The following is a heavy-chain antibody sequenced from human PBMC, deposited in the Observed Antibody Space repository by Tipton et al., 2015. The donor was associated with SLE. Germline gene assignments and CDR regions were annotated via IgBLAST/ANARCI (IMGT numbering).Heavy chain of an antibody. D-gene: IGHD1-7*01. J-gene: IGHJ4*02. CDR2: IYTYGDT. CDR3: AGSSWNYGFFDY. V-gene: IGHV3-53*01. Sequence: SLRLSCAASGFAFSLYDINWVRQGPGRGLEGVPVIYTYGDTYYADTVKGRFTISRDNTKNKLYLHMNSLRADATAVYYCAGSSWNYGFFDYWGQGTLVTVSS. CDR1: GFAFSLYD.